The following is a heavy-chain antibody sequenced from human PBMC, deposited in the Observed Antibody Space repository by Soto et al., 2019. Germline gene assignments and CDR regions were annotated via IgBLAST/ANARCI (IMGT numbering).Heavy chain of an antibody. CDR1: GGSFSAYS. J-gene: IGHJ6*03. CDR3: ARGVTGVRGVYYYYYMDV. CDR2: INHSGST. D-gene: IGHD3-10*01. V-gene: IGHV4-34*01. Sequence: SETLSLTCSVNGGSFSAYSWTWIRQPPGKGLEWMGEINHSGSTNYSPSLKSRLTISVDTSKNQVFLRLSSVTAADTALYYCARGVTGVRGVYYYYYMDVWGKGTTVTVSS.